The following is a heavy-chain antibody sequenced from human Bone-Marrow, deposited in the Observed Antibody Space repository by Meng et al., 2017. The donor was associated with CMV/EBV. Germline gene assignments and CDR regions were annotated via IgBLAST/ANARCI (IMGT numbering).Heavy chain of an antibody. CDR3: AKDLIDSSSVRNFDY. J-gene: IGHJ4*02. D-gene: IGHD6-6*01. V-gene: IGHV3-30*04. CDR1: GFTFSSYA. Sequence: GGSLRLSCAASGFTFSSYAMHWVRQAPGKGLEWVAVISYDGSNKYYADSVKGRFTISRDNSKNTLYLQMNSLRAEDTAVYYCAKDLIDSSSVRNFDYWGQGTLVTVSS. CDR2: ISYDGSNK.